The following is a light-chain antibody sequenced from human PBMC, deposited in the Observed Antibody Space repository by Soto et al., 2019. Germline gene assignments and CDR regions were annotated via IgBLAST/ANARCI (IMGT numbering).Light chain of an antibody. J-gene: IGKJ1*01. CDR2: KAS. CDR1: QSVNDW. CDR3: QQYGTFSRT. V-gene: IGKV1-5*03. Sequence: DIQMTQSPSTLSASVGDRVTITCRASQSVNDWLAWYQQKPGQAPNLLIYKASTLASGVPSRFGGLGSGTEFTLTISSLQPDGFATYYCQQYGTFSRTFGQGTKV.